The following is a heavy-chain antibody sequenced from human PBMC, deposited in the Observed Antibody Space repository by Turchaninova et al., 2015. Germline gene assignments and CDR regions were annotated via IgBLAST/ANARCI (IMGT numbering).Heavy chain of an antibody. D-gene: IGHD6-6*01. J-gene: IGHJ6*02. V-gene: IGHV4-34*01. Sequence: QVQLQQWGAGLLKPSETLSLTCAVYGGPFSGYYWSWMPQPPGKGLEWIGEINHSGSTNYNPSLKSRVTISVDTSKNQFSLKLSSVTAADTAVYYCARGEYSSSSGGYGMDVWGQGTTVTVSS. CDR2: INHSGST. CDR3: ARGEYSSSSGGYGMDV. CDR1: GGPFSGYY.